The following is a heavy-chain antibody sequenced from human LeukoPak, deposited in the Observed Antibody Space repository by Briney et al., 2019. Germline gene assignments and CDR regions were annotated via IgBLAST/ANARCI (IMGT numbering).Heavy chain of an antibody. V-gene: IGHV1-46*02. CDR1: RDMLNSDH. CDR3: TRAKVPPRPTWFGS. CDR2: INAGGEDP. J-gene: IGHJ5*01. D-gene: IGHD3-10*01. Sequence: ASVKVSYKASRDMLNSDHIHWVRQAPEEGLEWMGVINAGGEDPKFAQNFQGRVDLTWDTSTNTIYMELARLRSEDTAVYYCTRAKVPPRPTWFGSWGQGTLVTVSS.